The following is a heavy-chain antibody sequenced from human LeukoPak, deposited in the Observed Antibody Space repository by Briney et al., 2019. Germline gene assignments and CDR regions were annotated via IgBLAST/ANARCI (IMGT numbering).Heavy chain of an antibody. J-gene: IGHJ4*02. Sequence: ASVKVSCRASGYTFTDYYMHWVRQAPGQGLEWMGGFDPEDGETIYAQKFQGRVTMTEDTSTDTAYMELSSLRSEDTAVYYCATERSSSLDYWGQGTLVTVSS. CDR1: GYTFTDYY. CDR3: ATERSSSLDY. CDR2: FDPEDGET. V-gene: IGHV1-24*01. D-gene: IGHD6-13*01.